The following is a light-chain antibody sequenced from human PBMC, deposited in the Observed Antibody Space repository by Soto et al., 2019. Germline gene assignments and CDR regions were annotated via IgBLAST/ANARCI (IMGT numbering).Light chain of an antibody. CDR1: SSDVGAYNF. CDR3: LSYTGNTTPL. Sequence: QSALTQPASVSGSPGQSITISCTGTSSDVGAYNFVSWYQQYPGKAPKLIIYNVSYRPSGVSNRFSGSKFGNTASLTISGLLAEDEADYHCLSYTGNTTPLFGGGTKLTVL. CDR2: NVS. V-gene: IGLV2-14*03. J-gene: IGLJ2*01.